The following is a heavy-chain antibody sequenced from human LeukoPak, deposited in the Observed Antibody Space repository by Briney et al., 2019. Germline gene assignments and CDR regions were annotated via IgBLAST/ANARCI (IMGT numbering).Heavy chain of an antibody. V-gene: IGHV3-30*18. D-gene: IGHD3-10*01. Sequence: QPGRSLRLSCAASGFTFSSYDMHWVRQAPGKGLEWVAVISSDGNKKYYTESVKGRFTISRDNSKNTLYLQMNSLTVEDTAVYYCAKQARRAYYYGSGSYAGSHYFDYWGQGTLVTVSS. CDR2: ISSDGNKK. CDR3: AKQARRAYYYGSGSYAGSHYFDY. CDR1: GFTFSSYD. J-gene: IGHJ4*02.